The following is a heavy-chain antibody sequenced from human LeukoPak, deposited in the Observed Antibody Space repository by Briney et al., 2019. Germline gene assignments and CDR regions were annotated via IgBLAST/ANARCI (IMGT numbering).Heavy chain of an antibody. CDR1: GFTFSSYW. CDR3: ARDRDYVWGSYRYDY. CDR2: IKQGGSEK. D-gene: IGHD3-16*02. V-gene: IGHV3-7*01. J-gene: IGHJ4*02. Sequence: GGSLRLSCAASGFTFSSYWMSWVRQAPGKGLEWVANIKQGGSEKYYVGSVKGRFTISRDNAKNSLYLQMNSLRAEDTAVYYCARDRDYVWGSYRYDYWGQGTLVTVSS.